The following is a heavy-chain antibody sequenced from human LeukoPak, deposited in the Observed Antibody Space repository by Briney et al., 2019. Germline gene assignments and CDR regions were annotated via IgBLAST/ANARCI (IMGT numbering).Heavy chain of an antibody. CDR3: ATYLDV. CDR2: VWYDESLK. CDR1: GFTLSTYG. Sequence: GGSLRLSCAASGFTLSTYGMHWVRQAPGKGLEWVAVVWYDESLKYYADSVKGRFTISRDNSKNTLFLQLNCLRAEDTAVYYCATYLDVWGTGTTVIVSS. J-gene: IGHJ6*03. V-gene: IGHV3-33*01.